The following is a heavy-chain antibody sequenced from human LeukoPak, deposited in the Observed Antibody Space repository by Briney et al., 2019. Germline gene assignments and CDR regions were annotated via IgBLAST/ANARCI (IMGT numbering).Heavy chain of an antibody. Sequence: ASVKVSCKASGYSSADYYMHWVRQAPGQGLEWMGWIKPNSGGTRSAQKFQGRVTMTRDTSISTAYMELSSLRYDDTAVYYCATNILVRDIINWFDPWGQGTLVTVSS. J-gene: IGHJ5*02. D-gene: IGHD3-10*01. CDR3: ATNILVRDIINWFDP. V-gene: IGHV1-2*02. CDR2: IKPNSGGT. CDR1: GYSSADYY.